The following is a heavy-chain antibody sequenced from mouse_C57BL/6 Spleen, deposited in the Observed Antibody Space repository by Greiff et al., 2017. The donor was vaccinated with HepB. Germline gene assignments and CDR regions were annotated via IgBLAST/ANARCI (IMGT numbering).Heavy chain of an antibody. V-gene: IGHV5-9-1*02. CDR1: GFTFSSYA. CDR2: ISSGGDYI. D-gene: IGHD2-1*01. J-gene: IGHJ1*03. Sequence: EVKLMESGEGLVKPGGSLKLSCAASGFTFSSYAMSWVRQTPEKRLEWVAYISSGGDYIYYADTVKGRFTISRDNARNTLYLQMSSLKSEDTAMYYCTRYGNYGGYFDVWGTGTTVTVSS. CDR3: TRYGNYGGYFDV.